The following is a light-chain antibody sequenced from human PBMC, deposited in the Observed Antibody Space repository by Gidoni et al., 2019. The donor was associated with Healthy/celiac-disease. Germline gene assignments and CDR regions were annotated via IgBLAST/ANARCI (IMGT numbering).Light chain of an antibody. V-gene: IGLV3-1*01. Sequence: SYELTHPPSVSVSPGQTASITCSGDKLGDKYACWYQQKPGQSPVLVIYQDSKRPSGIPARFSGSNSGNTATLTISGTQAMDEADYYCQAWDSSIVVFGGGTKLTVL. J-gene: IGLJ2*01. CDR3: QAWDSSIVV. CDR2: QDS. CDR1: KLGDKY.